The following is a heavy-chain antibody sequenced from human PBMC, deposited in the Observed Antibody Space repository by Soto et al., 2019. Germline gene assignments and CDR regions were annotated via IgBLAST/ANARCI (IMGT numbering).Heavy chain of an antibody. D-gene: IGHD5-18*01. V-gene: IGHV3-7*01. CDR2: IKQDGSEK. Sequence: EVPLVESGGGLVQPGGSLRLSCAASGFTFSSYWMNWVRQAPGKGLEWVTNIKQDGSEKYYVDSVKGRFTISRDNAXISLYLQMNSLRAEDTAVYYCARVGYSYGRDAFDIWGQGTMVTVSS. J-gene: IGHJ3*02. CDR3: ARVGYSYGRDAFDI. CDR1: GFTFSSYW.